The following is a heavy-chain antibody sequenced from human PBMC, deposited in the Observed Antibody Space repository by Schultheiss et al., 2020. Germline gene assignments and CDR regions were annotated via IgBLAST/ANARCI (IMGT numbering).Heavy chain of an antibody. CDR3: AWGMDV. CDR1: GGSISSGGYY. J-gene: IGHJ6*02. Sequence: SQTLSLTCTVSGGSISSGGYYWSWIRQPAGKGLEFIGHIYFNGSTNSNPSLKSRVTISVDTSKNQFSLKLSSVTAADTAVYYCAWGMDVWGQGTTVTVSS. V-gene: IGHV4-61*10. CDR2: IYFNGST.